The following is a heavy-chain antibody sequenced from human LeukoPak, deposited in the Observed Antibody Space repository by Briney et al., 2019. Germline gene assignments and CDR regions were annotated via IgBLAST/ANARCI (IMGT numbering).Heavy chain of an antibody. Sequence: ASVKVSCKASGYTFTSYGISWVRQAPGQGLEWMGWISAYNGNTNYAQKLQGRVTMTTDTSTSTAYMELRSLRSDDRAVYYCARERTAAGTSGWSDPWGQGTLVTVSS. D-gene: IGHD6-13*01. V-gene: IGHV1-18*01. CDR3: ARERTAAGTSGWSDP. CDR1: GYTFTSYG. CDR2: ISAYNGNT. J-gene: IGHJ5*02.